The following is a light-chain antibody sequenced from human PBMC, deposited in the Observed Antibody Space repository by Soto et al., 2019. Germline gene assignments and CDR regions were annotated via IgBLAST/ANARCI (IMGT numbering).Light chain of an antibody. CDR2: GAF. Sequence: IVMTQSPATLSVSPGERATLSCRASQSVSSNLAWYQQKPGQAPSLLIYGAFTRATGIPARFSGTGSGTEFTLTISSPQSEDLALYYCQQYNDWPLTFGQGTKVDIK. V-gene: IGKV3-15*01. J-gene: IGKJ1*01. CDR3: QQYNDWPLT. CDR1: QSVSSN.